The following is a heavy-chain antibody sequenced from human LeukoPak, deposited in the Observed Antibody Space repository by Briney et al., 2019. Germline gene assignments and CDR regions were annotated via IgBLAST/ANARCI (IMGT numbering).Heavy chain of an antibody. CDR1: GGSISNYY. V-gene: IGHV4-59*01. J-gene: IGHJ4*02. CDR3: ARSLMYYNILTGYSPQNFDY. Sequence: PSETLSLTCTVSGGSISNYYWSWIRQPPGKGLEWIGYIHNSGSTSYDPSLKSRVTISVDTSKNQFSLKLSSVTAADTAVYYCARSLMYYNILTGYSPQNFDYWGQGTLVTVSS. CDR2: IHNSGST. D-gene: IGHD3-9*01.